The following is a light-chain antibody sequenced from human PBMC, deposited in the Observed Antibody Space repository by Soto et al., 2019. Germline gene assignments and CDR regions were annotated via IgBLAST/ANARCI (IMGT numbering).Light chain of an antibody. CDR2: DAS. Sequence: DIQMTQSPSTLSASVGDRVTITCRASQSISRGLAWYQQKPGKAPNLLIYDASTLESGVPSRFSGSGSGTEFTLTISSLQPDDFATYYCQHYSSVWTFGQGTKVVIK. CDR3: QHYSSVWT. J-gene: IGKJ1*01. V-gene: IGKV1-5*01. CDR1: QSISRG.